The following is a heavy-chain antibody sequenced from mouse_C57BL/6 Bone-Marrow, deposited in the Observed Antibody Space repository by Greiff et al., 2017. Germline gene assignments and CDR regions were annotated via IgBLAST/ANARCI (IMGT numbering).Heavy chain of an antibody. J-gene: IGHJ4*01. CDR2: ISNGGGST. CDR1: GFTFSDYY. Sequence: DVKLVESGGGLVQPGGSLKLSCAASGFTFSDYYMYWVRQTPEKRLEWVAYISNGGGSTYYPDTVKGRFTISRDNAKTTLYLQRSRLKSEDTAMYYCARQGWLLYAMDYWGQGTSVTVSS. CDR3: ARQGWLLYAMDY. D-gene: IGHD2-3*01. V-gene: IGHV5-12*01.